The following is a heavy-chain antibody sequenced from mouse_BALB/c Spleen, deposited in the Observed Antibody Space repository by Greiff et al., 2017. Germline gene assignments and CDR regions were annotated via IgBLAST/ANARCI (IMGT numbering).Heavy chain of an antibody. J-gene: IGHJ3*01. Sequence: QVQLQQPGAELVKPGASVKLSCKASGYTFTSYYMHWVKQRPGQGLEWIGYINPSSGYTNYNQKFKDKATLTADKSSSTAYMQLSSLTSEDSAVYYCARSLLRLPWFAYWGQGTLVTVSA. V-gene: IGHV1S26*01. CDR2: INPSSGYT. D-gene: IGHD1-2*01. CDR3: ARSLLRLPWFAY. CDR1: GYTFTSYY.